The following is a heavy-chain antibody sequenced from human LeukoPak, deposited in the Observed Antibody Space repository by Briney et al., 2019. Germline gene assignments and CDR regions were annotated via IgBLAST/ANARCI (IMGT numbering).Heavy chain of an antibody. J-gene: IGHJ5*02. CDR1: GGSFSGYY. V-gene: IGHV4-34*01. D-gene: IGHD6-13*01. Sequence: NPSETLSLTCAVYGGSFSGYYWSWIRQPPGKGLEWIGEINHSGSTNYNPSLKSRVTISVDTSKNQFSLKLSSVTAADTAVYYCARRVAAAGTLWFDPWGQGTLVTVSS. CDR2: INHSGST. CDR3: ARRVAAAGTLWFDP.